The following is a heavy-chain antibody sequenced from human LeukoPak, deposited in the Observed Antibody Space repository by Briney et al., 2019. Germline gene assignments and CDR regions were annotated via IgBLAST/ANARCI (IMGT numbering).Heavy chain of an antibody. CDR2: IYYSGST. CDR1: GGSISSSSYY. CDR3: ARHGTTVVTRFDY. J-gene: IGHJ4*02. D-gene: IGHD4-23*01. V-gene: IGHV4-39*01. Sequence: PSETLSLTCTVSGGSISSSSYYWGWIRQPPGKGLEWIGSIYYSGSTYYNPSLKSRVTISVDTSKNQFSLKLSSVTAAATAVYYCARHGTTVVTRFDYWGQGTLVTVSS.